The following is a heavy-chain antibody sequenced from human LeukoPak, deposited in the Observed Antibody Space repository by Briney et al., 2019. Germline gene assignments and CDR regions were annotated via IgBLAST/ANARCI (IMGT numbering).Heavy chain of an antibody. CDR3: ARDGHSDSRLESFCWFDP. CDR2: VYTSGST. D-gene: IGHD5-24*01. J-gene: IGHJ5*02. Sequence: SETLSLTCTVSGRSISSYYWSWIRHPAGKGLGWIGSVYTSGSTNYNPSLKSRVTMSVDTSKNQFSLKLSSVTAADTAVYYCARDGHSDSRLESFCWFDPWGQGTLVSVSS. CDR1: GRSISSYY. V-gene: IGHV4-4*07.